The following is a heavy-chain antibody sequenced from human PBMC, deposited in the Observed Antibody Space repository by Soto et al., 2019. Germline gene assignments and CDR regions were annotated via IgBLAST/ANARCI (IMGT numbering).Heavy chain of an antibody. J-gene: IGHJ4*02. V-gene: IGHV4-34*01. D-gene: IGHD6-6*01. CDR1: GGSFSGYY. CDR3: ARGTGGQVVREAFDY. Sequence: SETLSLTCAVYGGSFSGYYWSWIRQPPGKGLEWIGEINHSGSTNYNPSLKSRVTISVDTSKNQFSLKLSSVTAADTAVYYCARGTGGQVVREAFDYWGQGTLVTVSS. CDR2: INHSGST.